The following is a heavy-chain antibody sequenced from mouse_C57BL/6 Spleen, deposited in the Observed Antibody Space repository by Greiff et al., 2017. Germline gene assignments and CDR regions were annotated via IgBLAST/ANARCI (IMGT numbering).Heavy chain of an antibody. CDR2: INPNNGGT. V-gene: IGHV1-26*01. J-gene: IGHJ1*03. Sequence: VQLQQSGPELVKPGASVKISCKASGYTFTDYYMNWVKQSHGKSLEWIGDINPNNGGTSYNQKFKGKATLTVDKSSSTAYMELRSLTSEDSAVYYCARAPAYGSSYEYFDVWGTGTTVTVSS. CDR3: ARAPAYGSSYEYFDV. CDR1: GYTFTDYY. D-gene: IGHD1-1*01.